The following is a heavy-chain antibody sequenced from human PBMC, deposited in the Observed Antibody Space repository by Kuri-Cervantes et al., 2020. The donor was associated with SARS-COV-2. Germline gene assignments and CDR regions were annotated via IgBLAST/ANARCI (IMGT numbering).Heavy chain of an antibody. J-gene: IGHJ6*03. CDR2: IYPGDSDT. D-gene: IGHD4-17*01. CDR3: ARRAYGEQVDYYYMDV. Sequence: KVSCKGSGYSFTTYWIGWVRQMPGKGLEWMGIIYPGDSDTRYSPSFQGQVTISADKSISTAFLQWSSLKASDTAIYYCARRAYGEQVDYYYMDVWGEGTTVTVSS. CDR1: GYSFTTYW. V-gene: IGHV5-51*01.